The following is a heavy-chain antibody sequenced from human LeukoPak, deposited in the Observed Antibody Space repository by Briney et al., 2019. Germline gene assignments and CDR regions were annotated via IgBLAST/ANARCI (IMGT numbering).Heavy chain of an antibody. V-gene: IGHV5-51*01. CDR2: VYPGDSDT. CDR3: ARSSVRVVAATLAPNWFDP. Sequence: GESLKISCKGSGYSFTTYWIGWVRQMPGKGLEWMGIVYPGDSDTRYSPSFQGQVTISADKSISTAYLQWSSLKASDTAMYYCARSSVRVVAATLAPNWFDPWGQGTLVTVSS. D-gene: IGHD2-15*01. J-gene: IGHJ5*02. CDR1: GYSFTTYW.